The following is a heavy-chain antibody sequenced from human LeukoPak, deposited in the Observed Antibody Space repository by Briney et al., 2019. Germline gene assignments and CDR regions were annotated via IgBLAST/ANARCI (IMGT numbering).Heavy chain of an antibody. D-gene: IGHD3-22*01. V-gene: IGHV4-30-4*01. CDR2: IYDSGST. J-gene: IGHJ4*02. Sequence: SETLSLTCTVSGASIRSGDYYWSWIRQPPGKGLEWIGYIYDSGSTYYNPSLKSRITISVDTSENRFSLKLSSVTATDTAVYYCAREVIYDSSGPQRYYFDYWGQGTLVTVSS. CDR1: GASIRSGDYY. CDR3: AREVIYDSSGPQRYYFDY.